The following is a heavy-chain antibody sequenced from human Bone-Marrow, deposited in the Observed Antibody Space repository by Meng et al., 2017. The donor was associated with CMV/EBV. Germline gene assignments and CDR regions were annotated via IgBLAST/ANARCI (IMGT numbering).Heavy chain of an antibody. CDR1: GFTFSSYS. J-gene: IGHJ6*02. CDR2: ISSSSSYI. CDR3: ARDPGYDFWSGYYTPGSYYGMDV. V-gene: IGHV3-21*01. Sequence: SCKASGFTFSSYSMNWVRQAPGKGLEWVSSISSSSSYIYYADSVKGRFTISRDNAKNSLYLQMNSLRAEDTAVYYCARDPGYDFWSGYYTPGSYYGMDVWGQGTTVTVSS. D-gene: IGHD3-3*01.